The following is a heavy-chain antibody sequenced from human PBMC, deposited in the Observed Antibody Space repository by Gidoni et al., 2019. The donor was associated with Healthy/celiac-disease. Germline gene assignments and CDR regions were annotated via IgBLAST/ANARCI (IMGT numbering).Heavy chain of an antibody. CDR3: ARGRRGEGITYADIVVVPAARGRRNYWYFDL. J-gene: IGHJ2*01. Sequence: QVQLQQWGAGLLKPSETLSLTCAVYGGSFSGYYWSCIRQPPGKGLEWIGEINHSGSPNYNPSLKSRGTISVDTSKNQCSLKLSAVTAVDTAVYYWARGRRGEGITYADIVVVPAARGRRNYWYFDLWGRGTLVTVSS. CDR2: INHSGSP. CDR1: GGSFSGYY. V-gene: IGHV4-34*01. D-gene: IGHD2-2*01.